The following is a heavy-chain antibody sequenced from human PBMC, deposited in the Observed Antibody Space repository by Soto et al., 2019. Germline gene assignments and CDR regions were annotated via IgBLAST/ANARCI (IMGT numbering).Heavy chain of an antibody. CDR3: ARRRNSNYGFDY. V-gene: IGHV2-5*02. Sequence: QITLKESGPTLVNPTQTLTLTCTFSRFSLSTRGVGVGWIRQPPGKALEWLALIYWDDDKRYRPSLKNRLTITKDTSENRVVLTMTNMDPVDTATYFCARRRNSNYGFDYWGQGTLVTVSS. CDR2: IYWDDDK. CDR1: RFSLSTRGVG. J-gene: IGHJ4*02. D-gene: IGHD4-4*01.